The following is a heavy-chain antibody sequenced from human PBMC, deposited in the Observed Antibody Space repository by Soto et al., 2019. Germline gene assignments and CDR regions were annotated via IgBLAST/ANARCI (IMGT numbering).Heavy chain of an antibody. CDR1: GFIFSSFT. Sequence: PGGSLRLSCVGSGFIFSSFTMTWVRQAPGMGLQYLASISKSSSLIYYADSVRGRFIISRDNTKDSVFLQMYSPRAEDTDMYYCVRGDDRVHWGQGTLVTVSS. CDR2: ISKSSSLI. V-gene: IGHV3-21*01. J-gene: IGHJ4*02. D-gene: IGHD1-1*01. CDR3: VRGDDRVH.